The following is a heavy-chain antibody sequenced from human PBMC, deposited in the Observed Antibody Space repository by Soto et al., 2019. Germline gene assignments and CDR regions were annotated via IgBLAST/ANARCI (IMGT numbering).Heavy chain of an antibody. D-gene: IGHD6-6*01. V-gene: IGHV1-69*13. CDR3: ARDHLAARYYYYGMDV. CDR2: IIPIFGTA. J-gene: IGHJ6*02. CDR1: GGTFSSYA. Sequence: GASVKVSCKASGGTFSSYAISWVRQAPGQGLEWMGGIIPIFGTANYAQKFQGRVTITADESTSTAYMELSSLRSEDTAVYYCARDHLAARYYYYGMDVWGQGTTVTVSS.